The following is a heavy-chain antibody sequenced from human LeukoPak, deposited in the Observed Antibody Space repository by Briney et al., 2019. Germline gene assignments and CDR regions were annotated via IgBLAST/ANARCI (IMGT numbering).Heavy chain of an antibody. Sequence: SETLSLTCTVSGASMRSDTYYWGWIRQPPGEGLEWIGNAHYSGSTYYNPSLKSRVTMSVDTPRNRFSLNLRSVTAADTAIYYCARHLGVTPGGMLRWGPKKPSYYFYMDVWGKGTTVTVSS. V-gene: IGHV4-39*01. CDR3: ARHLGVTPGGMLRWGPKKPSYYFYMDV. J-gene: IGHJ6*03. D-gene: IGHD2-2*01. CDR2: AHYSGST. CDR1: GASMRSDTYY.